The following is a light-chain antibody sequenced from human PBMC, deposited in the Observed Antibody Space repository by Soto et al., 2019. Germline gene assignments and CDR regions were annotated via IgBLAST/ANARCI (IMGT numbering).Light chain of an antibody. CDR2: DAS. J-gene: IGKJ5*01. Sequence: ETVMTQSPATLSVSPGERPTLSCRASQSVSSNLAWYQQRPGQAPRLLIYDASNRATGIPDRFSGSESGTDFTLTISRLEPEDFAVYYCHQYAWSPLTFGQGTRLEIK. CDR3: HQYAWSPLT. CDR1: QSVSSN. V-gene: IGKV3-20*01.